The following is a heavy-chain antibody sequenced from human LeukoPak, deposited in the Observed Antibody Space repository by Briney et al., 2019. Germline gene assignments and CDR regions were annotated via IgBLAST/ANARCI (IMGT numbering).Heavy chain of an antibody. CDR3: AKDGRYGSGSYFDY. CDR1: GFTFDDYT. Sequence: GGSLRLSCAASGFTFDDYTMHWVRQRPGKGLEWVSLISWDGGESYYADSVKGRFTISRDNAKNSLYLQMNSLRAEDTALYYCAKDGRYGSGSYFDYWGQGTLVTVSS. CDR2: ISWDGGES. D-gene: IGHD3-10*01. V-gene: IGHV3-43D*03. J-gene: IGHJ4*02.